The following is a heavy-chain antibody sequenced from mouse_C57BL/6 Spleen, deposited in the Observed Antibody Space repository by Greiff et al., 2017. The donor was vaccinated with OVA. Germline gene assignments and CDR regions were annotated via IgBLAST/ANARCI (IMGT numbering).Heavy chain of an antibody. Sequence: QVQLQQPGAELVKPGASVKVSCKASGYTFTSYWMHWVKQRPGQGLEWIGRIHPSDSDTNYNQKFKGKATLTVDKSSSTAYMQLSSLTSEDSAVYYCAIRGYGSSYGDYAMDYSGQGTSVTVSS. CDR2: IHPSDSDT. CDR3: AIRGYGSSYGDYAMDY. D-gene: IGHD1-1*01. J-gene: IGHJ4*01. CDR1: GYTFTSYW. V-gene: IGHV1-74*01.